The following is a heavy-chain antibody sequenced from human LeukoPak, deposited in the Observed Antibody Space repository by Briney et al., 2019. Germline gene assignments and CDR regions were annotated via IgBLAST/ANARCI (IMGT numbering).Heavy chain of an antibody. V-gene: IGHV4-39*01. CDR2: IYYSGST. D-gene: IGHD7-27*01. CDR1: GFTFSSYSMN. Sequence: GSLRLSCAASGFTFSSYSMNWVRQPPGKGLEWIGSIYYSGSTYYNPSLKSRFTISVDTSKNQFSLKRSSVTAADTAVYYCTRHAALGPFDDWGQGTLVTVSS. J-gene: IGHJ4*02. CDR3: TRHAALGPFDD.